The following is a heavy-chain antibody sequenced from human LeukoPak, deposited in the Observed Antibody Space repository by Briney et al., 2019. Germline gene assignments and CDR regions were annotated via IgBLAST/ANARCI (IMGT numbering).Heavy chain of an antibody. CDR3: ARSELVEPAATYLY. CDR2: IKQDGSEK. D-gene: IGHD2-2*01. Sequence: GGSLRLSCAASGFTFSSYAMHWVRQAPGKGPEWVANIKQDGSEKYYVDSVKGRFTIPRDNAKNSLYLQMNSLRAEDTAVYYCARSELVEPAATYLYWGQGTLVTVSS. J-gene: IGHJ4*02. CDR1: GFTFSSYA. V-gene: IGHV3-7*03.